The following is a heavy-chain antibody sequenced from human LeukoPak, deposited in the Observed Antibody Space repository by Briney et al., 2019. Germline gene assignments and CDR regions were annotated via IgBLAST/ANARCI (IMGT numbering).Heavy chain of an antibody. V-gene: IGHV1-3*01. CDR3: ARSYDILTGYYYFDY. Sequence: ASVKVSCKASGYTFTSYAMRWVRQAPGQRLEWMGWINAGNGNTKYSQKFQGRVTITRDTSASTAYMELSSLRSEDTAVYYCARSYDILTGYYYFDYWGQGTLVTVSS. CDR1: GYTFTSYA. J-gene: IGHJ4*02. CDR2: INAGNGNT. D-gene: IGHD3-9*01.